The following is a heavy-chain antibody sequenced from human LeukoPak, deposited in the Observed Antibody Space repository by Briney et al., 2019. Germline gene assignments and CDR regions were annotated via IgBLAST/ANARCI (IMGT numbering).Heavy chain of an antibody. V-gene: IGHV3-21*01. D-gene: IGHD3-22*01. CDR3: AREGFDSSGYYPY. J-gene: IGHJ4*02. CDR2: ISSSSSYI. CDR1: GFTFSSYS. Sequence: GSLRLSCAASGFTFSSYSMNWVRQAPGKGLEWVSSISSSSSYINYADSVKGRFTISRDNAKNSLYLQMNSLRAEDTAVYYCAREGFDSSGYYPYWGQGTLVTVSS.